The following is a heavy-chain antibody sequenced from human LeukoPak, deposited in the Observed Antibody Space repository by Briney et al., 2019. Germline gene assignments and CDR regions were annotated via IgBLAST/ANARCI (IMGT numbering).Heavy chain of an antibody. CDR3: ARDYFSGSGSYSHYYYYGMDV. Sequence: GASVKVSCKASGYTFTSYGISWVRQAPGQGLEWMGWISAYNGNTNYAQKLQGRVTMTTDTSTSTAYMELRSLRSDDTAVYYCARDYFSGSGSYSHYYYYGMDVWGQGTTVTVSS. CDR2: ISAYNGNT. CDR1: GYTFTSYG. J-gene: IGHJ6*02. V-gene: IGHV1-18*01. D-gene: IGHD3-10*01.